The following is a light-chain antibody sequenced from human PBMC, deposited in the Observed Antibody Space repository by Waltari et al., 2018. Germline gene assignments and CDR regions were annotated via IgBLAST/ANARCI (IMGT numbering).Light chain of an antibody. V-gene: IGLV2-14*01. Sequence: QYALTPPASVSGSPGQAINISCTGTNTDVGAYNYVSWFQQHPGKAPNPILYEVSNRPSGVSNRFSGSKSGNTASLTISGLQAEDEADYYCNSYTSSSSLDGSVVFGGGTKVTVL. CDR3: NSYTSSSSLDGSVV. CDR1: NTDVGAYNY. J-gene: IGLJ2*01. CDR2: EVS.